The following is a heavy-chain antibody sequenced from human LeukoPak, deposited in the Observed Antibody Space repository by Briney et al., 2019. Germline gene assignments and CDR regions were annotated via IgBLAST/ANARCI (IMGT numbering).Heavy chain of an antibody. CDR3: AKDPYCSSTSCPTEFDWFDP. CDR1: GFTFSTYA. CDR2: ISGSGGST. V-gene: IGHV3-23*01. Sequence: GGSLRLSCAASGFTFSTYAMSWVRQAPGKGLEWVSAISGSGGSTYYADSVKGRFTISRDNSKNTLYLQMNSLRAEDTAVYYCAKDPYCSSTSCPTEFDWFDPWGQGTLVTVSS. D-gene: IGHD2-2*01. J-gene: IGHJ5*02.